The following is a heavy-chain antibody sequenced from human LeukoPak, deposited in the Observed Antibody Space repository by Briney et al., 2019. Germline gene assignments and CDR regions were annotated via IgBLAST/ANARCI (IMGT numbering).Heavy chain of an antibody. D-gene: IGHD3-3*01. J-gene: IGHJ2*01. CDR1: GYTFTSYG. V-gene: IGHV1-18*01. CDR3: ARATSPTYYDFWSGYYSYWYFDL. Sequence: ASVKVSCKASGYTFTSYGISWVRQAPGQGLEWTGWISAYNGNTNYAQKLQGRVTMTTDTSTSTAYMELRSLRSDDTAVYYCARATSPTYYDFWSGYYSYWYFDLWGRGTLVTVSS. CDR2: ISAYNGNT.